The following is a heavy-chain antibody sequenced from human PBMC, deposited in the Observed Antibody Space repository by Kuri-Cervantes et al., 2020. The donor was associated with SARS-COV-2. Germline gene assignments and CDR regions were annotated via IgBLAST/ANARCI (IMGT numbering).Heavy chain of an antibody. CDR3: AKSPFGVVIINWFDP. V-gene: IGHV3-21*04. Sequence: GGSLRLSCAASGFTFSSYSMNWVRQAPGKGLEWVSSISSSSSYIYYADSVKGRFTISRDNSKNTLYLQMNSLRAEDTAVYYCAKSPFGVVIINWFDPWGQGTLVTVSS. CDR2: ISSSSSYI. J-gene: IGHJ5*02. D-gene: IGHD3-3*01. CDR1: GFTFSSYS.